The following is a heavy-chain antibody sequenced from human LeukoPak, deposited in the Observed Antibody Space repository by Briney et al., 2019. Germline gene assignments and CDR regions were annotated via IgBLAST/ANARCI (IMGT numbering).Heavy chain of an antibody. CDR2: VSSSSSSI. Sequence: GGSLRLSCAASGFTFSSYSMNWVRQAPGKGLEWVSYVSSSSSSIYYADSVKGRFTISRDNAKNSLYLQMNSLRAEDTAVYYCARDLRHYFDYWGQGTLVTVSS. V-gene: IGHV3-48*04. J-gene: IGHJ4*02. CDR3: ARDLRHYFDY. CDR1: GFTFSSYS.